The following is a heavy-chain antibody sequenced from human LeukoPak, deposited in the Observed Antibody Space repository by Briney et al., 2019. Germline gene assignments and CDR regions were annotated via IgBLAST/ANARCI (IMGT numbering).Heavy chain of an antibody. V-gene: IGHV3-21*01. D-gene: IGHD1-26*01. CDR2: ISSSSSYK. J-gene: IGHJ4*02. CDR3: ARDLGGGSHYFDY. Sequence: KPGGSQRLSCVASGFTFSSYSMNWVRQAPGKGLEWVSSISSSSSYKYYTDSVKGRFTISRDNAKNSLYLQMNSLRAEDTAVYYCARDLGGGSHYFDYWGQGTLVTVSS. CDR1: GFTFSSYS.